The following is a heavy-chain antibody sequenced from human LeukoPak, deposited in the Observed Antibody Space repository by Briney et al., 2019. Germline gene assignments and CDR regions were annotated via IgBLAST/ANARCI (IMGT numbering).Heavy chain of an antibody. V-gene: IGHV3-30*18. J-gene: IGHJ4*02. CDR1: GFTFSSYG. D-gene: IGHD2-2*01. Sequence: GRSLRLSCAASGFTFSSYGMHWVRQAPGMGLERVAVISYDGSNKYYADSVKGRFTISRDNSKNTLYLQMNSLRAEDTAVYYCANGGRSVVVPPFDYWGQGTLVTVSS. CDR2: ISYDGSNK. CDR3: ANGGRSVVVPPFDY.